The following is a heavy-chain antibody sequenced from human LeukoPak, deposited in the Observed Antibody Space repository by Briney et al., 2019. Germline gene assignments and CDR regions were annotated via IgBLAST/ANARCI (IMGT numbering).Heavy chain of an antibody. CDR2: INPNSGGT. J-gene: IGHJ4*02. CDR1: GYTFTGYY. CDR3: AAPLYDSSGYYLNY. V-gene: IGHV1-2*02. Sequence: ASVKVSCKASGYTFTGYYMHWVRQAPGQGLEWMGWINPNSGGTNYAQKFPGRVTMTRDTSISTAYMELSRLRSDDTAVYYCAAPLYDSSGYYLNYWGQGTLVTVSS. D-gene: IGHD3-22*01.